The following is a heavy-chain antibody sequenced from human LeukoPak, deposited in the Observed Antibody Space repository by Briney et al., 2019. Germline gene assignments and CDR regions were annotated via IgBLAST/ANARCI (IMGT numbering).Heavy chain of an antibody. D-gene: IGHD3-9*01. CDR1: GFTFSNAW. CDR3: TTDAFDYDILTGHYSTGMDV. CDR2: IKSKTDGGTT. Sequence: PGGSLRLSCAASGFTFSNAWMSWVRQAPGKGLEWVGRIKSKTDGGTTDYAAPVKGRFTISRDDSKNTLYLQMNSLKTEDTAVYYCTTDAFDYDILTGHYSTGMDVWGKGTTVTVSS. V-gene: IGHV3-15*01. J-gene: IGHJ6*04.